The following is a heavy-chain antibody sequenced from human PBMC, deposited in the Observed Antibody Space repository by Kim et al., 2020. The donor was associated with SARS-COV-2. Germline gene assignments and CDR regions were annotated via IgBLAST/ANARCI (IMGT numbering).Heavy chain of an antibody. CDR1: GFTFSSYG. V-gene: IGHV3-30*18. J-gene: IGHJ6*02. CDR2: ISYDGSNK. Sequence: GGSLRLSCAASGFTFSSYGMHWVRQAPGKGLEWVAVISYDGSNKYYADSVKGRFTISRDNSKNTLYLQMNSLRAEDTAVYYCAKEKVELRNYDFWSGYYTTLLHYGMDVWGQGTTVTVSS. D-gene: IGHD3-3*01. CDR3: AKEKVELRNYDFWSGYYTTLLHYGMDV.